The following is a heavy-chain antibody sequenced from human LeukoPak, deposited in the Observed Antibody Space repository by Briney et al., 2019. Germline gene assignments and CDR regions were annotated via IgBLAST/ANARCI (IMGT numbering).Heavy chain of an antibody. J-gene: IGHJ4*02. Sequence: PGTSLRLSCTASGVTFSSYALHWVRQAPGKGLEWVAAISYDISKTFYGDSVKGRFTISRDNSKKTLYLQMDSLRPDETAAYYCATGSIMGVRQAHDYWGQGTLATVSS. CDR3: ATGSIMGVRQAHDY. CDR2: ISYDISKT. CDR1: GVTFSSYA. D-gene: IGHD1-26*01. V-gene: IGHV3-30-3*01.